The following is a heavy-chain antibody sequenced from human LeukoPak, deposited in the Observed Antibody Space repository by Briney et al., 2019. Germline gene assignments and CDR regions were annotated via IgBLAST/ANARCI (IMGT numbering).Heavy chain of an antibody. V-gene: IGHV1-46*01. CDR3: ARGNWQWLVNYYFDY. CDR2: INPSGGST. Sequence: ASVKDSCKASGYTFTSYYMHWVRQAPGQGLEWMGIINPSGGSTSYAQKFQGRVTMTRDTSTSTVYMELSSLRSEDTAVYYCARGNWQWLVNYYFDYWGQGTLVTVSS. CDR1: GYTFTSYY. J-gene: IGHJ4*02. D-gene: IGHD6-19*01.